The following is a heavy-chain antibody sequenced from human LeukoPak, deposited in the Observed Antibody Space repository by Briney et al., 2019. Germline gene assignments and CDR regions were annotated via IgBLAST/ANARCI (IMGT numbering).Heavy chain of an antibody. CDR2: INHSGST. Sequence: PSETLSLTCTVSDGSISRYYWSWIRQPPGKGLEWIGEINHSGSTNYNPSLKSRVTISVDTSKNQFSLKLNSVTAADTAVYYCARIRLTGDLSDPDAFDIWGQGTMVTVSS. CDR3: ARIRLTGDLSDPDAFDI. V-gene: IGHV4-34*01. CDR1: DGSISRYY. D-gene: IGHD7-27*01. J-gene: IGHJ3*02.